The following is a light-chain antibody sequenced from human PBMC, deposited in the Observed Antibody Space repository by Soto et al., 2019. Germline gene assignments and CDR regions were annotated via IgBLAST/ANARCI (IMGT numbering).Light chain of an antibody. J-gene: IGLJ2*01. Sequence: QPVLTQSPSASASLGASVKLTCTLSSGHSSYAIAWHQQQPEKGPRYLMKLNSDGSHRKGDGIPDRFSGSSSGAERYLAISSLQAEDEADYYCQTWVTGHVVFGGGTQLTVL. V-gene: IGLV4-69*01. CDR3: QTWVTGHVV. CDR1: SGHSSYA. CDR2: LNSDGSH.